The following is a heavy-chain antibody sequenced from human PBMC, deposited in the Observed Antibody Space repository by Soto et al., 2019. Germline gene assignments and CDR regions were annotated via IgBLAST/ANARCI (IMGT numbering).Heavy chain of an antibody. J-gene: IGHJ4*02. Sequence: EVQLVESGGGLVQPGGSLRLSCAASGFTFSSYWMHWVRQAPGKGLVWVSRINSDGSSTSYAGSVKGRFTISRDNAKNTLYLQMNSLRAEDTAVYYCARERMEAADYGDYASDYWGQGTLVTVSS. CDR2: INSDGSST. CDR1: GFTFSSYW. D-gene: IGHD4-17*01. V-gene: IGHV3-74*01. CDR3: ARERMEAADYGDYASDY.